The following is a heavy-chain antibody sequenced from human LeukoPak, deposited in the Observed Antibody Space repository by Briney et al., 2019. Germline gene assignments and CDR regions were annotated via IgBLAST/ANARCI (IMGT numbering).Heavy chain of an antibody. CDR3: ARGGDTSSSFRD. J-gene: IGHJ4*02. CDR2: IYTTGRT. CDR1: GGPIGGDY. D-gene: IGHD6-6*01. V-gene: IGHV4-4*09. Sequence: SETLSLTCSVSGGPIGGDYWSWIRQPPGKALEWIGYIYTTGRTNYNPSLKSRVTISVDTSKNQFSLKLNSVTAADTAVYYCARGGDTSSSFRDWGQGTLVTVSS.